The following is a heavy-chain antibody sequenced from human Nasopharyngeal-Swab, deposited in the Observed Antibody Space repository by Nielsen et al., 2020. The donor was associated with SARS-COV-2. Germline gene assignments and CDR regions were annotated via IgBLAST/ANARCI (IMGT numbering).Heavy chain of an antibody. CDR1: GGSIRSHY. CDR3: AKQNSGYDYEDNYYYYYMDV. CDR2: SSYIGSS. Sequence: GSLRLSCTVSGGSIRSHYWSWVRQPPGKGLEWIGYSSYIGSSNYKPSLKSRVTISVDTSKNQFSLKLRFVTAADTAVYYCAKQNSGYDYEDNYYYYYMDVWGQGTTVTVSS. D-gene: IGHD5-12*01. J-gene: IGHJ6*03. V-gene: IGHV4-59*11.